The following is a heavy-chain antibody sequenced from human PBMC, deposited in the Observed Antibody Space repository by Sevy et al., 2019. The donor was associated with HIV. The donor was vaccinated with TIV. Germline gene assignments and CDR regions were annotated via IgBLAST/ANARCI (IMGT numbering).Heavy chain of an antibody. V-gene: IGHV3-30-3*01. J-gene: IGHJ4*02. CDR3: VGGGEWLRSYFDY. CDR2: ISYDGSNK. CDR1: GFTFSSYA. Sequence: GGSLRLSCAASGFTFSSYAMHWVRQAPGKGLEWVAVISYDGSNKYYADSVKGRFTISRDNSKNTLYLQMNSLRAEDTAGYYCVGGGEWLRSYFDYWGQGTLVTVSS. D-gene: IGHD5-12*01.